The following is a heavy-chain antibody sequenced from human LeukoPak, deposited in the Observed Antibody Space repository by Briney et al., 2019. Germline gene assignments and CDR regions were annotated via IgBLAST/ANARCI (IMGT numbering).Heavy chain of an antibody. CDR2: IHTSGST. D-gene: IGHD2-2*01. CDR3: ARDCSSAGCYSPSLDV. V-gene: IGHV4-4*07. Sequence: SETLSHTCTVSGGSMSNYYWYWIRQPAGMGLEWIGRIHTSGSTNYNSSLKSRVIISVDTSKNQFSLKLSSVTAADTAVYYCARDCSSAGCYSPSLDVWGQGTTVTVSS. CDR1: GGSMSNYY. J-gene: IGHJ6*02.